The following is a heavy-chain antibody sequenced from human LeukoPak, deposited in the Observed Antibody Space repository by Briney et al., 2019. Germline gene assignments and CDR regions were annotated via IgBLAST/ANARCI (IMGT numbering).Heavy chain of an antibody. D-gene: IGHD3-10*01. CDR3: AILSGSGSYSYFDY. Sequence: GGSLRLSCAASALTFSSYEMNWVRQAPGKGLEWVSVIYSGGSTYYADSVKGRFTISRHDSKNTLYLQMNSLRAEDTAVYYCAILSGSGSYSYFDYWGQGTLVTVSS. CDR2: IYSGGST. V-gene: IGHV3-53*04. CDR1: ALTFSSYE. J-gene: IGHJ4*02.